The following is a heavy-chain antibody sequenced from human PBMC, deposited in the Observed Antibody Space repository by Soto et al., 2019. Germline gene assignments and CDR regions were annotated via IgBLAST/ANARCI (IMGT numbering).Heavy chain of an antibody. D-gene: IGHD1-20*01. CDR2: ITPIFGTA. V-gene: IGHV1-69*01. CDR3: AREYNWNPIYYGMDV. CDR1: GGTFSIYA. Sequence: QVQLVQSGAEVKKPGSSVKVSCKASGGTFSIYAISWVRQAPGQGPEWMGGITPIFGTANYAQKFQGRVTITADESTNTAYMELSSLRSEDTAVYYCAREYNWNPIYYGMDVWGQGTTVTVSS. J-gene: IGHJ6*02.